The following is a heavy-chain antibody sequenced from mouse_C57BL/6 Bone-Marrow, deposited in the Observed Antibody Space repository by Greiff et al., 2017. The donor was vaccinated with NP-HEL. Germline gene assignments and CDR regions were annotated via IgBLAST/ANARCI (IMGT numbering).Heavy chain of an antibody. J-gene: IGHJ3*01. CDR3: ARQGGLFGAY. CDR2: ISSGGSYT. D-gene: IGHD1-1*01. V-gene: IGHV5-6*01. Sequence: EVQRVESGGDLVKPGGSLKLSCAASGFTFSSYGMSWVRQTPDKRLEWVATISSGGSYTYYPDSVKGRFTISRDNAKNTLYLQMSSLKSDDTAMYYCARQGGLFGAYWGQGTLVTVSA. CDR1: GFTFSSYG.